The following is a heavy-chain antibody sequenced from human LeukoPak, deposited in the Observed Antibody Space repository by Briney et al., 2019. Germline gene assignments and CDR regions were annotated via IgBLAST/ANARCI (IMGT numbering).Heavy chain of an antibody. CDR3: ASPRGVYGDYVFDY. CDR2: IYSGGST. CDR1: GFTVSSNY. D-gene: IGHD4-17*01. V-gene: IGHV3-66*01. J-gene: IGHJ4*02. Sequence: GGSLRLSCAASGFTVSSNYMSWVRQAPGKGLEWVSVIYSGGSTYYADSVKGRFTISRDNSKNTLYLQMNSLRAEDTAVYYCASPRGVYGDYVFDYWGQGTLVTVSS.